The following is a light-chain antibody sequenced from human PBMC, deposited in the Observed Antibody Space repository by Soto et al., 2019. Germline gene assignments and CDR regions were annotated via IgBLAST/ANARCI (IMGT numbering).Light chain of an antibody. Sequence: EIVMTQSPSTLSASVGDRVTITCRASQSISSWLAWYQQKPGKAPKLLIYDASSLESGVPSRFSGSGSATEFTLTISSLQPDDFATYYCQQYNNYWTFGQGTRVEIK. CDR3: QQYNNYWT. CDR2: DAS. J-gene: IGKJ1*01. CDR1: QSISSW. V-gene: IGKV1-5*01.